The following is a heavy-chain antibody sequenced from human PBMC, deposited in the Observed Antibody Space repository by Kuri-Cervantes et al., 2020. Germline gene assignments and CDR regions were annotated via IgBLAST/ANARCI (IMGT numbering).Heavy chain of an antibody. V-gene: IGHV5-51*01. J-gene: IGHJ5*02. CDR2: IYPNDADT. CDR1: SNSFSNHW. Sequence: GGSLRLSCKGSSNSFSNHWIGWVRQMPGKGLEWMGIIYPNDADTIYSPSFQGQVTISADKSVSTAYLQWSSLKASDTAMYYCARSSIAAAENWFDPWGQGTLVTVSS. D-gene: IGHD6-13*01. CDR3: ARSSIAAAENWFDP.